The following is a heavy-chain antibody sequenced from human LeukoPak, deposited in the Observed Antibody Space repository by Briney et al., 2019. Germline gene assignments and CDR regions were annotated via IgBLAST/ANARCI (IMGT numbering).Heavy chain of an antibody. CDR1: GDSISSANYY. D-gene: IGHD2-2*01. J-gene: IGHJ4*02. CDR3: ARDSCSSTSCRKKFDN. Sequence: SETLSLTCTVSGDSISSANYYRGRVRQPPGKGLEWIGSIYFSGSTYYNPSLKSRVTISVETSKVQFSLKLSSVTAADTAVYYCARDSCSSTSCRKKFDNWGQGTLVTVSS. CDR2: IYFSGST. V-gene: IGHV4-39*07.